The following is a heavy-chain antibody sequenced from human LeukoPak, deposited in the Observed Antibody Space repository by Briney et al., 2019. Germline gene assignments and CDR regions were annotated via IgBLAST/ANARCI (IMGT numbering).Heavy chain of an antibody. J-gene: IGHJ4*02. CDR3: ATYKYDYVWGNQHFDY. CDR1: GGSISSGYY. Sequence: SETLSLTCTVSGGSISSGYYWGWIRQPPGKGLEWTGSIDHSGSTYYNPSLKSRVTLSVDTSKNQFSLKLNSVTAADTAVYYCATYKYDYVWGNQHFDYWGQGTLVAVSS. V-gene: IGHV4-38-2*02. CDR2: IDHSGST. D-gene: IGHD3-16*01.